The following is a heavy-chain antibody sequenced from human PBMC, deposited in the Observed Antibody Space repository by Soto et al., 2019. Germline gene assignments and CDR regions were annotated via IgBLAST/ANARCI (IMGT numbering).Heavy chain of an antibody. Sequence: NPSETLSLTCAVYGGSFSGYYWSWIRQPPGKGLEWIGEINHSGSTNYNPSLKSRVTISVDTSKNQFSLKLSSVTAADTAVYYCASRTSMVRGVKYWGQGTLVTVSS. CDR2: INHSGST. CDR1: GGSFSGYY. CDR3: ASRTSMVRGVKY. V-gene: IGHV4-34*01. D-gene: IGHD3-10*01. J-gene: IGHJ4*02.